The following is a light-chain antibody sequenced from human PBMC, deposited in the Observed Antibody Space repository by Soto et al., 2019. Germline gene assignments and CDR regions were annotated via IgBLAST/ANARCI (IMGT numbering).Light chain of an antibody. V-gene: IGKV3D-15*01. CDR3: QHYNDCPPAFT. CDR1: QSLNRN. CDR2: GAS. J-gene: IGKJ3*01. Sequence: EILMTQSPATLSVSPGERATLSCRSSQSLNRNLAWYQQKPGQAPRLIINGASTRASGIPARFSGSGSGTEFTLTISSLQSEDFALYYCQHYNDCPPAFTFGPGNKVDL.